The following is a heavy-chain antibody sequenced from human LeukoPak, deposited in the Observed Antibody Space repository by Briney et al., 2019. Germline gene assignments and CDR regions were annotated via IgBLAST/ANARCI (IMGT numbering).Heavy chain of an antibody. CDR2: IRYDGSNK. CDR3: ARYPGYCSGGSCYGGFGVDY. D-gene: IGHD2-15*01. CDR1: GFTFSSYG. J-gene: IGHJ4*02. Sequence: GGSLRLSCAASGFTFSSYGMHWVRQAPGKGLEWVAFIRYDGSNKYYADSVKGRFTISRDNSKNTLYLQMNSLRAEDTAVYYCARYPGYCSGGSCYGGFGVDYWGQGTLVTVSP. V-gene: IGHV3-30*02.